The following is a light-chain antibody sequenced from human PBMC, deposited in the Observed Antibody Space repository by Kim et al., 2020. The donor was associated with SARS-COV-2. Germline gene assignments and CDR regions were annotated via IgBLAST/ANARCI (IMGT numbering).Light chain of an antibody. CDR1: QSVTSSY. CDR2: GAS. V-gene: IGKV3-20*01. CDR3: QQYGTSPYT. Sequence: LSPGERSTLSCRASQSVTSSYLAWYQQKPGQAPRLLISGASSRATGIPDRFSGGGSGTDFTLTISRLEPEDFAVYYCQQYGTSPYTFGQGTKLEI. J-gene: IGKJ2*01.